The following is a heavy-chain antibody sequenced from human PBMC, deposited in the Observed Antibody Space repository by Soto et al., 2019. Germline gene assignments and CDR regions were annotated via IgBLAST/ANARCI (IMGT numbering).Heavy chain of an antibody. CDR3: ARGMWVGATSAPQWFDP. Sequence: PSETLSLTCTVSGGSISSYYWSWIRQPAGKGLEWIGRIYTSGSTNYNPSLKSRVTMSVDTSKNQFSLKLSSVTAADTAVYYCARGMWVGATSAPQWFDPWGQGTLVTVSS. CDR2: IYTSGST. J-gene: IGHJ5*02. D-gene: IGHD1-26*01. CDR1: GGSISSYY. V-gene: IGHV4-4*07.